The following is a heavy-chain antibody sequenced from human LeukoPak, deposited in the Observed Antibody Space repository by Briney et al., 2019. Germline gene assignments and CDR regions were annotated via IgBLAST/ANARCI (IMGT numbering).Heavy chain of an antibody. J-gene: IGHJ4*02. CDR1: GGSVSGGSYY. CDR2: FYYTGST. V-gene: IGHV4-61*01. CDR3: ASGQFLVSNDY. D-gene: IGHD5/OR15-5a*01. Sequence: SETLSLTCTVSGGSVSGGSYYWSWIRQPPGKGLEWIGYFYYTGSTNYNPSLKSRVTISVDTSKNQFSLRLSSVTATDTAVYYCASGQFLVSNDYWGQGILVTVSS.